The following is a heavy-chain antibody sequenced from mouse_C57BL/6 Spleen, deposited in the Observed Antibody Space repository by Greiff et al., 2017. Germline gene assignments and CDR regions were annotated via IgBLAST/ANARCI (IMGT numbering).Heavy chain of an antibody. D-gene: IGHD2-4*01. J-gene: IGHJ2*01. CDR1: GYTFTGYW. Sequence: VQLQQPGAELVKPGASVKMSCKASGYTFTGYWINWVKQRPGQGLEWIGDIYPGSGSTNYNEKFKSKATLTVDTSSSTAYMQLSSLTSEDSAVYYCARTTIYYDYGGFDYWGQGTTLTVSS. CDR2: IYPGSGST. CDR3: ARTTIYYDYGGFDY. V-gene: IGHV1-55*01.